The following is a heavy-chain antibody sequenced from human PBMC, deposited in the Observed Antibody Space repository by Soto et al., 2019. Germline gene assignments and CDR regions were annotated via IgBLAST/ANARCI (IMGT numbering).Heavy chain of an antibody. CDR1: GYTFASYG. Sequence: GASVKVSCKASGYTFASYGISWVRQAPGQGLEWMGWISAYNGNTNYAQKLQGRVTMTTDTSTSTAYMELRSLRSDDTAVYYCARDHYVFWSGRRGHCYTDVWGKAPTVTLFS. CDR3: ARDHYVFWSGRRGHCYTDV. V-gene: IGHV1-18*01. J-gene: IGHJ6*03. D-gene: IGHD3-3*01. CDR2: ISAYNGNT.